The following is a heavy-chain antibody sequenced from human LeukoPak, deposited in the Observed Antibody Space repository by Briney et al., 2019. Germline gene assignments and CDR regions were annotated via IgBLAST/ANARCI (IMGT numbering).Heavy chain of an antibody. V-gene: IGHV4-59*01. J-gene: IGHJ4*02. CDR3: ARGGGYASPIGY. CDR2: IYHSGST. Sequence: SETLSLTCTLSGGSISTYYWSWIRQPPGRGLEWIGYIYHSGSTNYNPSLKSRVTISVDTSKNQFSLKLSSVTAVDTAVYYCARGGGYASPIGYWGQGALVTVSS. D-gene: IGHD5-12*01. CDR1: GGSISTYY.